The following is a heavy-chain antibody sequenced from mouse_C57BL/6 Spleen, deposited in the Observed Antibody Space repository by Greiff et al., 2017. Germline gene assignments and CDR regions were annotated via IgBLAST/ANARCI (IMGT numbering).Heavy chain of an antibody. CDR1: GFNITDYY. V-gene: IGHV14-1*01. CDR2: IDPEDGDT. CDR3: TTGTTVYFDY. D-gene: IGHD1-1*01. Sequence: VRLQQSGAELVRPGASVNLSCTASGFNITDYYMHWVKQRPEQGLEWIGRIDPEDGDTEYAPKFQGKATMAADTSSNTAYLQLRSLAAEDAAVYYCTTGTTVYFDYWGQGTTLTVSS. J-gene: IGHJ2*01.